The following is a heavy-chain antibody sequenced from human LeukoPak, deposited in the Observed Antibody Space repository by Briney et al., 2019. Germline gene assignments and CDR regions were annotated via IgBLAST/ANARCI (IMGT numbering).Heavy chain of an antibody. V-gene: IGHV1-8*03. CDR1: GYTFTSYD. Sequence: ASVKVSCKASGYTFTSYDINWVRQATGQGLEWMGWMNPNSGNTGYAQKFQGRVTITRNTSISTAYMELSSLRSGDTAVYYCARLVVAATHYYYYYMDVWGKGTTVTVSS. CDR2: MNPNSGNT. CDR3: ARLVVAATHYYYYYMDV. D-gene: IGHD2-15*01. J-gene: IGHJ6*03.